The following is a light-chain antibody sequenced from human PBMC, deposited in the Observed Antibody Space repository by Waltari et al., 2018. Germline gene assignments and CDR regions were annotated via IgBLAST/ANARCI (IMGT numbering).Light chain of an antibody. V-gene: IGLV1-44*01. J-gene: IGLJ3*02. Sequence: QSVLTQPPSASGTPGQRVTISCSGSSSNIGSNTVNWSQQLPRTTPKLLIYDHDQRPSGVPDRVSGSKSGTSAPLAISGLQSEDDSDYYCAAWDDSLNGFWVFGGGTKLTVL. CDR3: AAWDDSLNGFWV. CDR1: SSNIGSNT. CDR2: DHD.